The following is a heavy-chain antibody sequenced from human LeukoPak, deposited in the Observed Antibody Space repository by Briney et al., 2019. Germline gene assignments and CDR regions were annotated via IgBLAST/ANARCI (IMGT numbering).Heavy chain of an antibody. CDR3: ATLAYCGGDCYLDFQH. CDR2: INPNSGAT. CDR1: GYTFTGYY. D-gene: IGHD2-21*01. J-gene: IGHJ1*01. Sequence: ASVKVSCKASGYTFTGYYIHWVRQAPGQGLEWMGWINPNSGATNYAQKFQGRVTMTSDTSMSTAYMELSRLRSDDTAVYYCATLAYCGGDCYLDFQHWGQGTLVTVSS. V-gene: IGHV1-2*02.